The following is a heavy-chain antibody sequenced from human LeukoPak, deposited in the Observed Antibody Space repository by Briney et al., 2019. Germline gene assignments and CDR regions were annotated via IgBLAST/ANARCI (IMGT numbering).Heavy chain of an antibody. V-gene: IGHV3-23*01. CDR1: GFTFSSYA. J-gene: IGHJ4*02. Sequence: QSGGSLRLSCAASGFTFSSYAMSWVRQAPGKGLEWVSAISGGGGSTYYADSVKGRFTISRDNSKNTLYLQMNSLRAEDTAVYYCAKCPYSSSWYAYFDYRGQGTLVTVSS. CDR2: ISGGGGST. CDR3: AKCPYSSSWYAYFDY. D-gene: IGHD6-13*01.